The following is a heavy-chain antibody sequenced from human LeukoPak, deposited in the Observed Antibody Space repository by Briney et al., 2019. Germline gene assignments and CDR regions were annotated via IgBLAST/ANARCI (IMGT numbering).Heavy chain of an antibody. CDR1: GFTFDDYA. D-gene: IGHD2-21*02. Sequence: GGSLRLSCAASGFTFDDYAMHWVRQAPGKGLEWVSGISWNSGSIGYADSVKGRFTISRDNAKNSLYLQMNSLRAEDTAVYYCARDYGGNSNKVLDYWGQGTLVTVSS. CDR2: ISWNSGSI. V-gene: IGHV3-9*01. J-gene: IGHJ4*02. CDR3: ARDYGGNSNKVLDY.